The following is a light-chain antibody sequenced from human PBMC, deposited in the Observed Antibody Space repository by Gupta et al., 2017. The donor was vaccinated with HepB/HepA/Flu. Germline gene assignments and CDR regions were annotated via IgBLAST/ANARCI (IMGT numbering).Light chain of an antibody. CDR1: EHLTPS. Sequence: VLLLSPVTLSSFLGQRATLSCRAHEHLTPSLGWYHQRPGQSPRFLIYDASVRATGVPPRFSGSGFGTDFTLTIARLESEDLGVYYCQHRRSWPLTFGGGTTVEL. CDR2: DAS. CDR3: QHRRSWPLT. V-gene: IGKV3-11*01. J-gene: IGKJ4*01.